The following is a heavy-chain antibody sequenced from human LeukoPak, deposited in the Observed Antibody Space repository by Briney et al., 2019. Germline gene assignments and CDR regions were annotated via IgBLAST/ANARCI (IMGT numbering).Heavy chain of an antibody. CDR2: MIPIFGTA. CDR3: ARTYSSSRPFYYYYYMDV. D-gene: IGHD6-13*01. V-gene: IGHV1-69*05. CDR1: GYTFTGYY. Sequence: SVKVSCKASGYTFTGYYMHWVRQAPGQGLEWMGGMIPIFGTANYAQKFQGRVTITTDESTSTAYMELSSLRSEDTAVYYCARTYSSSRPFYYYYYMDVWGKGTTVTVSS. J-gene: IGHJ6*03.